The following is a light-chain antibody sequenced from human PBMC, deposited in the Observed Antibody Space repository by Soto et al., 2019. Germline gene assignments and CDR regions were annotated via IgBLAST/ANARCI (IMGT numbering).Light chain of an antibody. V-gene: IGKV1-12*01. Sequence: DIQMTQSPSSVSASVGDRVTITCRASQGISRWLAWFQQKPGKAPKLLIYAASSLQSGVPSRFSGSGAGTAFTLITSSLQHADFATYYCQQANSFLGITFGPGTKVDIK. CDR1: QGISRW. J-gene: IGKJ3*01. CDR2: AAS. CDR3: QQANSFLGIT.